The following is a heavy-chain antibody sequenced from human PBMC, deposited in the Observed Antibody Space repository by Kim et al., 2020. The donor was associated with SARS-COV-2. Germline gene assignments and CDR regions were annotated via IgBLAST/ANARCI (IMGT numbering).Heavy chain of an antibody. CDR2: VNSDGCST. CDR3: ASLSPGYDWNQLDY. CDR1: GFTFSSYW. J-gene: IGHJ4*02. Sequence: GGSLRLSCVASGFTFSSYWMHWVRQAPGKGLVWVSRVNSDGCSTNYADSVKGRFTISRDNSRNTLYLQMNSLRAEDTAVYYCASLSPGYDWNQLDYWAQG. V-gene: IGHV3-74*01. D-gene: IGHD1-1*01.